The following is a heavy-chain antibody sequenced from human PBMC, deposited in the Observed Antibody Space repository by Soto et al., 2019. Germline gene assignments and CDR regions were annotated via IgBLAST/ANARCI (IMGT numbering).Heavy chain of an antibody. D-gene: IGHD4-4*01. CDR2: INPDGNVG. J-gene: IGHJ4*02. Sequence: EVQLLGSGGGLVQPGGSLRLSCVGSGFTFSTYWMNWVRQAPGKGLEWVANINPDGNVGTYVDSVRGRFTTSRDNAKNSLYLQMNSLRADDTAVYFCAGWGGHDYNYWGQEIMVTVSS. CDR3: AGWGGHDYNY. V-gene: IGHV3-7*03. CDR1: GFTFSTYW.